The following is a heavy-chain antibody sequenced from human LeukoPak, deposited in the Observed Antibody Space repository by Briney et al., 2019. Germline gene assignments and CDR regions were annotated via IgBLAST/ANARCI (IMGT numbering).Heavy chain of an antibody. CDR2: IRYDGSNK. Sequence: GESLKISCKGSGYSFTSYWIGWVRQAPGKGLEWVAFIRYDGSNKYYADSVKGRFTISRDNSKNTLYLQMNSLRAEDTAVYYCAKLTSYYDSSGYHLEHWGQGTLVTVSS. D-gene: IGHD3-22*01. J-gene: IGHJ1*01. CDR3: AKLTSYYDSSGYHLEH. V-gene: IGHV3-30*02. CDR1: GYSFTSYW.